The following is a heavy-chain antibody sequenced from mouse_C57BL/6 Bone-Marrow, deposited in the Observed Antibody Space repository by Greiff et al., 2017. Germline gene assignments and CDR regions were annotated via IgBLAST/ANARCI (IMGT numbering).Heavy chain of an antibody. CDR3: ARELRAYFDY. D-gene: IGHD1-1*01. CDR2: IDPSDSYT. Sequence: QVQLQQPGAELVKPGASVKLSCKASGYTFTRYWMQWVKQRPGQGLEWIGEIDPSDSYTNYNQKFKGQATLTVDTSSSTAYMQLSSLTSEDSAVYYCARELRAYFDYWGQGTTLTVSS. V-gene: IGHV1-50*01. J-gene: IGHJ2*01. CDR1: GYTFTRYW.